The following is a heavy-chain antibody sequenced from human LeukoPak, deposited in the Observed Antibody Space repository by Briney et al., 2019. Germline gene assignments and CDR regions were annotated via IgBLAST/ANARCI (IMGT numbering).Heavy chain of an antibody. CDR2: INSGGDTI. Sequence: GGSLRLSCTASGFSFSDNFMGWIRQAPGKGLQWVSYINSGGDTIHYLDAVKGRFTISRDNSKNTLYLQMNSLRAEDTAVYYCAKSSSGWSMGYWGQGTLVTVSS. J-gene: IGHJ4*02. CDR3: AKSSSGWSMGY. V-gene: IGHV3-11*04. CDR1: GFSFSDNF. D-gene: IGHD6-19*01.